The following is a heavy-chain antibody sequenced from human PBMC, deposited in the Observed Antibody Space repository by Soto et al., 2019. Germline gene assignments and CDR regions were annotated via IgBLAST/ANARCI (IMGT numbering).Heavy chain of an antibody. Sequence: GGSLRLSCAASGFTFSSYGMHWVRQAPGKGLEWVAVISYDGSNKYYADSVKGRFTISRDNSKNTLYLQVSNLRAEDTAVYFCARDQTDSGGYSDSWGQGTLVTVSS. CDR3: ARDQTDSGGYSDS. D-gene: IGHD3-22*01. CDR2: ISYDGSNK. J-gene: IGHJ4*02. CDR1: GFTFSSYG. V-gene: IGHV3-30*03.